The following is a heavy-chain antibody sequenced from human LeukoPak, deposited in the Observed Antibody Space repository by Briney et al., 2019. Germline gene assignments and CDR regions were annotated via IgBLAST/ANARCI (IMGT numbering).Heavy chain of an antibody. CDR3: AKDSSLAAADY. CDR1: GFTFSNYG. V-gene: IGHV3-30*18. J-gene: IGHJ4*02. CDR2: ISYDGSNK. D-gene: IGHD6-13*01. Sequence: GRSLRLSCAASGFTFSNYGMHWVRQAPGKGLEWVAVISYDGSNKHYADSVKGRFTISRDNSKNTLYLQMNSLRAEDTAVYYCAKDSSLAAADYWGQGTLVTVSS.